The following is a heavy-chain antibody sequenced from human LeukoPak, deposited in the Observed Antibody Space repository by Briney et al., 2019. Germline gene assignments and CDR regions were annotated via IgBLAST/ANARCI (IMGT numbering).Heavy chain of an antibody. V-gene: IGHV4-59*01. J-gene: IGHJ4*02. D-gene: IGHD6-13*01. CDR2: IYYSGSA. CDR1: GGSISSYY. Sequence: SETLSLTCTVSGGSISSYYWSWIRQPPGKGLEWIGYIYYSGSANYNPSLKSRVTISVDTSKNQFSLKLSSATAADTAVYYCGGIAAAGRDVDYWGQGTLVTVSS. CDR3: GGIAAAGRDVDY.